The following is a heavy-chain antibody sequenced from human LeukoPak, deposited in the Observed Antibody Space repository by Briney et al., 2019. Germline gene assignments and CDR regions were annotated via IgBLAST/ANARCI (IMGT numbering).Heavy chain of an antibody. Sequence: ASVKVSCKASGYTFTSYDINWVRQATGQGHEWMGWMNPNSGNTGYAQKFQGRVTMTRNTSISTAYMELSSLRSEDTAVYYCARGMVRGVIRDNWFDPWGQGTLVTVSS. CDR1: GYTFTSYD. CDR2: MNPNSGNT. CDR3: ARGMVRGVIRDNWFDP. V-gene: IGHV1-8*01. J-gene: IGHJ5*02. D-gene: IGHD3-10*01.